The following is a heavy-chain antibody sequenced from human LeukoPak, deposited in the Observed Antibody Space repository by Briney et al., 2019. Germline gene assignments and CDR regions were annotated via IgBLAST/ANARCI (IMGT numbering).Heavy chain of an antibody. Sequence: SETLSLTCAVYGGSFSGYYWSWIRQPPGKGLEWIGEINHSGSTTYNPSPASRVTISVDTSKNQFSLTLTSVTAADTAVYYCASSGWYKGYWGQGTLVTVSS. J-gene: IGHJ4*02. CDR1: GGSFSGYY. CDR2: INHSGST. V-gene: IGHV4-34*01. CDR3: ASSGWYKGY. D-gene: IGHD6-19*01.